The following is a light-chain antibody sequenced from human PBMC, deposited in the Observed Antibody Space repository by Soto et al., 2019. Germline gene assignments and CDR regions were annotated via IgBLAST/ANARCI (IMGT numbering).Light chain of an antibody. Sequence: QSALTQPASVSGSPGQSITISCTGSSSDVGTYNYVSWYQRHPGKAPKLMIFEVSNRPSEVSNRFSGSKSGNTASLTISGLQADDEADYYCSSFTSSSTWVFGGGTQLTVL. CDR3: SSFTSSSTWV. J-gene: IGLJ3*02. CDR1: SSDVGTYNY. CDR2: EVS. V-gene: IGLV2-14*01.